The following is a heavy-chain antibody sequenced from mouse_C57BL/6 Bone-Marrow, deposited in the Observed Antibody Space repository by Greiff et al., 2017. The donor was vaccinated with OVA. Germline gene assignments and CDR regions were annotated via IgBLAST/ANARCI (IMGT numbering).Heavy chain of an antibody. Sequence: EVMLVESGGGLVKPGGSLKLSCAASGFTFSSYAMSWVRQTPEKRLEWVATISDGGSYTYYPDNVKGRFTISRDNAKNNLYLQMSHLKSEDTAMYYCARDRGTGGFAYWGQGTLVTVSA. CDR1: GFTFSSYA. CDR2: ISDGGSYT. D-gene: IGHD4-1*01. V-gene: IGHV5-4*01. CDR3: ARDRGTGGFAY. J-gene: IGHJ3*01.